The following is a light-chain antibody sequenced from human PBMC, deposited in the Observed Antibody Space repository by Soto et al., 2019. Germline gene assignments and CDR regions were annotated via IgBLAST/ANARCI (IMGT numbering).Light chain of an antibody. J-gene: IGLJ1*01. V-gene: IGLV1-44*01. CDR2: TSN. CDR3: AAWDDSLSVYV. Sequence: QSALTQPPSASGAPGQRVTISCSGSSSNIGSNTVNWYQQLPGTAPKLPMSTSNQRPSGVPDRFSGSKSGTSASLAISGLQSEDEADYYCAAWDDSLSVYVFGTGTKVTVL. CDR1: SSNIGSNT.